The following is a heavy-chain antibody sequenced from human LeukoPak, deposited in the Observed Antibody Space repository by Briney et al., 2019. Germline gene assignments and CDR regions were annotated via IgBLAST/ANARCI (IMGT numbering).Heavy chain of an antibody. CDR2: ISSSSSYT. CDR1: GFTFSDYY. J-gene: IGHJ3*02. V-gene: IGHV3-11*05. D-gene: IGHD5-18*01. Sequence: GGSLRLSCAASGFTFSDYYMSWIRQAPGKGLEWVSYISSSSSYTNYADSVKGRFTISRDNAKNSLYLQMNSLRAEDTALYYCAREPIQLWLRGAFDIWGQGTMVTVSS. CDR3: AREPIQLWLRGAFDI.